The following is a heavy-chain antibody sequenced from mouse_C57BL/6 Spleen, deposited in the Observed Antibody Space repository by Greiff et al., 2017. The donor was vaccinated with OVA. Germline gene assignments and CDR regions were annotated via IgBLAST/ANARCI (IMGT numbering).Heavy chain of an antibody. CDR3: ASITTVVAYC. J-gene: IGHJ2*01. Sequence: QVQLQQSGAELVRPGASVTLSCKASGYSFTDYYINWVKQRPGQGLEWIARIYPGSGNTYSNAKFKGKATLTAEQSSSTASMQLSSLTSEYAAVDFCASITTVVAYCWGTGTTLTVSS. CDR1: GYSFTDYY. CDR2: IYPGSGNT. V-gene: IGHV1-76*01. D-gene: IGHD1-1*01.